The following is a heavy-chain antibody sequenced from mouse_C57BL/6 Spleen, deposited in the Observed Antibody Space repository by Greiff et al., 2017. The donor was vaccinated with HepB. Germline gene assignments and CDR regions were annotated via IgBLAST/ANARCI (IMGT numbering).Heavy chain of an antibody. V-gene: IGHV1-80*01. D-gene: IGHD4-1*01. Sequence: VQLQQSGAELVKPGASVKISCKASGYAFSSYWMSWVKQRPGKGLEWIGQIYPGDGDTNYNGKFKGKATLTADKSSSTAYMQLSSLTSEDSAVYFCARKLGRYFDVWGTGTTVTVSS. CDR2: IYPGDGDT. CDR1: GYAFSSYW. J-gene: IGHJ1*03. CDR3: ARKLGRYFDV.